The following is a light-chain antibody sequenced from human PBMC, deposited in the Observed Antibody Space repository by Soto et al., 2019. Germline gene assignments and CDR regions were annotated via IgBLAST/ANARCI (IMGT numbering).Light chain of an antibody. J-gene: IGKJ1*01. Sequence: EIMLTQSPATLSVSPGERAPLSCRASQSVSSNLAWYQHKPGQAPRLLIYLTSNRAAGIPARFSGSGSGTDFTLTISSLEPEDFAVYYCQQRSIWPWTFGQGTMVDIK. CDR3: QQRSIWPWT. CDR2: LTS. CDR1: QSVSSN. V-gene: IGKV3-11*01.